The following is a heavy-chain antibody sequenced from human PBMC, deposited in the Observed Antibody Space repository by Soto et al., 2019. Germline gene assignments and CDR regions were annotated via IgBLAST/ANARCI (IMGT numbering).Heavy chain of an antibody. Sequence: GGSLRLSCAASGFTFSSYWMHWVRQAPGKGLVWVSRINSDGSSTSYADSVKGRFTISRDNAKNTLYLQMNSLRAEDTAVYYCARDPGYDSSGDQVDYWGQGTLVTVSS. CDR1: GFTFSSYW. J-gene: IGHJ4*02. V-gene: IGHV3-74*01. CDR2: INSDGSST. D-gene: IGHD3-22*01. CDR3: ARDPGYDSSGDQVDY.